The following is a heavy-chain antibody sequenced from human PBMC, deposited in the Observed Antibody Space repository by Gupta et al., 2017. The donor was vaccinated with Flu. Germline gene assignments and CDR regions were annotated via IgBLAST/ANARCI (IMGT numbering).Heavy chain of an antibody. D-gene: IGHD1-1*01. CDR2: IDHTGSA. Sequence: QGHLKQRGAGLLKHSETLSLTCAVYGVSFSGYHWTWIRQPPGKGLEWIGEIDHTGSATYNPSLESRVTISVDTSKNEFSLKLTSLTAADTAVYFCARTNTLTPLPTRYYGMDIWGQGTTVAVSS. V-gene: IGHV4-34*01. J-gene: IGHJ6*01. CDR1: GVSFSGYH. CDR3: ARTNTLTPLPTRYYGMDI.